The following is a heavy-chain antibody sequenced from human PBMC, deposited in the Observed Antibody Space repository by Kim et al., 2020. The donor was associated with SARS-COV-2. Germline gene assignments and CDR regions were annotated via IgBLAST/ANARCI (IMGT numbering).Heavy chain of an antibody. CDR1: GFTFSSYA. CDR2: ISYDGSNK. Sequence: GGSLRLSCAASGFTFSSYAMHWVRQAPGKGLEWVAVISYDGSNKYYADSVKGRFTISRDNSKNTLYLQMNSLRAEDTAVYYCARDGRPMVRGVIVYYYGMDVGRQGNTVTVSS. V-gene: IGHV3-30-3*01. J-gene: IGHJ6*02. D-gene: IGHD3-10*01. CDR3: ARDGRPMVRGVIVYYYGMDV.